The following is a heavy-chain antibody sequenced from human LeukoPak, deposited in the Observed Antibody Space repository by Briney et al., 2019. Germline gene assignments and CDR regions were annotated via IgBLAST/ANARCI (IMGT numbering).Heavy chain of an antibody. D-gene: IGHD5-18*01. J-gene: IGHJ6*02. CDR2: IWYDGSNK. Sequence: GRSLRLSCAASGFTFSSYGMHWVRQAPGNGLEWVAVIWYDGSNKYYADSVKGRFTISRDNSKNTLYLQMNSLRAEDTAVYYCARDRGRGYSYGRYYYYGMDVWGRGTTVTVSS. CDR1: GFTFSSYG. CDR3: ARDRGRGYSYGRYYYYGMDV. V-gene: IGHV3-33*01.